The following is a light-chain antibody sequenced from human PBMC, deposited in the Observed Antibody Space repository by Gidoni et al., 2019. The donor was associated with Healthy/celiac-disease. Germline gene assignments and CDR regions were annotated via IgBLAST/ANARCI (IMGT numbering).Light chain of an antibody. Sequence: DIQMTQSPSSLSASVGARVTITCRASQSISSYLNWYQQKPGKAPKLLIYAASSLQSGVPSRFSGSGSGTVFTLTIRCLQPEDFATYYCQPSYRTPLTFGQGTKVDLK. CDR3: QPSYRTPLT. V-gene: IGKV1-39*01. CDR1: QSISSY. J-gene: IGKJ1*01. CDR2: AAS.